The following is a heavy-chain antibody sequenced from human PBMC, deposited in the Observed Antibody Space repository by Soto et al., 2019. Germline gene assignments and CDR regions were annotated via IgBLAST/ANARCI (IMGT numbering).Heavy chain of an antibody. Sequence: QVQLVQSGAEVKKPGASVKVSCKASGYSFTDHYIHWVRQDPGQGLEWMGWVNPNTGGTNYAQRFHGSVTMTRDTYITAAYMELSSLRSDDTVLFYWATLDSGGYDGNALDIWGQGTMVTVSS. CDR1: GYSFTDHY. CDR2: VNPNTGGT. CDR3: ATLDSGGYDGNALDI. D-gene: IGHD3-22*01. J-gene: IGHJ3*02. V-gene: IGHV1-2*02.